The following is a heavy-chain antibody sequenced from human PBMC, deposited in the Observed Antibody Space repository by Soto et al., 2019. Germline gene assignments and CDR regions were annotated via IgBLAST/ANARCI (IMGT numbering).Heavy chain of an antibody. J-gene: IGHJ5*02. D-gene: IGHD6-13*01. CDR3: ARGDGPSIAAADHPGNWFDP. CDR1: GGSFSGYY. V-gene: IGHV4-34*01. Sequence: SETLSLTCAVYGGSFSGYYWSWIRQPPGKGLEWIGEINHSGSTNYNPSLKSRVTISVDTSKNQFSLKLSSVTAADTAVYYCARGDGPSIAAADHPGNWFDPWGQGTLVTVSS. CDR2: INHSGST.